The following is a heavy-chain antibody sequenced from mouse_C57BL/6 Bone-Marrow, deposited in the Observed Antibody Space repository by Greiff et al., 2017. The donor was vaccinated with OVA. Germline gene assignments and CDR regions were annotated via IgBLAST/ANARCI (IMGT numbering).Heavy chain of an antibody. J-gene: IGHJ4*01. Sequence: VQVVESGAELVRPGASVTLSCKASGYTFTDYEMHWVKQTPVHGLEWIGAIDPETGGTAYNQKFKGKAILTADKSSSTAYMELRSLTSEDSAVYYCTRYWDDYAMDYWGQGTSVTVSS. CDR1: GYTFTDYE. CDR3: TRYWDDYAMDY. V-gene: IGHV1-15*01. CDR2: IDPETGGT. D-gene: IGHD4-1*01.